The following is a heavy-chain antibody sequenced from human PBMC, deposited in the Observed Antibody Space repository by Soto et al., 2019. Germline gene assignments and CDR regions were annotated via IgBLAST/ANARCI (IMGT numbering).Heavy chain of an antibody. Sequence: ASVQVSCKASGYTFIGYYMHWVRQAPGQGLEWMGWINPNSGDTNYAQKFQGRVTMTRDTSISTAYTELSRLRFDDTAVYYCARARKNYYNTSDYDFWGQGPLVTVSS. CDR1: GYTFIGYY. V-gene: IGHV1-2*02. CDR2: INPNSGDT. D-gene: IGHD3-22*01. CDR3: ARARKNYYNTSDYDF. J-gene: IGHJ4*02.